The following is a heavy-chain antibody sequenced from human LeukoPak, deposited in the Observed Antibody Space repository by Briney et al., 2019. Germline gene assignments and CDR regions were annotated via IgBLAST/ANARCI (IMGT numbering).Heavy chain of an antibody. V-gene: IGHV3-48*04. J-gene: IGHJ5*02. D-gene: IGHD1-7*01. Sequence: GGSLRLSCAASGLTFSSYRMNWVRQAPGKGLEWVSYISSSSSTVYYADSVKGRFTISRDNAKNSLYLQMNGLRAEDTAAYYCARGATDTTRWFDPWGQGTLVTVSS. CDR3: ARGATDTTRWFDP. CDR2: ISSSSSTV. CDR1: GLTFSSYR.